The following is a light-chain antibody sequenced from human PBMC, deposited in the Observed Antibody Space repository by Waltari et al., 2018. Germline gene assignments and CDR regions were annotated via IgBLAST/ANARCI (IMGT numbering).Light chain of an antibody. CDR2: DVS. CDR1: SREFGCYNF. CDR3: NSYTSTTTPV. J-gene: IGLJ3*02. V-gene: IGLV2-14*03. Sequence: QSALTQPASVSGSLGQSITLSCTGTSREFGCYNFVSWYQQHPGLAPKLIIYDVSNRPSGVSDRFSGSKSGNTASLTISGLQAEDAADYYCNSYTSTTTPVFGGGTKVTVL.